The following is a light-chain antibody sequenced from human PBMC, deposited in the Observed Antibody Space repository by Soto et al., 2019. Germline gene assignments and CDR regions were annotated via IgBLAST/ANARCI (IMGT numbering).Light chain of an antibody. V-gene: IGLV2-8*01. CDR1: SSDVGGYKY. CDR2: EVN. Sequence: QSALTQPPSASGYPGQSVTISCTGTSSDVGGYKYVSWYQQHPGKAPKLMIFEVNKRPSGVPDRFSGSKSGNTASLTVSGLQAEDEAYYYCSSYAGINNLGVFGTGTKLTVL. CDR3: SSYAGINNLGV. J-gene: IGLJ1*01.